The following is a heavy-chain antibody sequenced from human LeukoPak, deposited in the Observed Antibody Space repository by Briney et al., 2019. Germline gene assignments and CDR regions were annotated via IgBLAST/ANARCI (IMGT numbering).Heavy chain of an antibody. J-gene: IGHJ5*02. Sequence: GASVKVSCKASGYTFTSYGISWVRQAPGQGLEWMGWISAYNGNTNYAQKLQGRVTMTTDTSTSTAYMELRSLRSDDTAVYYCAIERWLQNFNWFDPWGQGTLVTVSS. D-gene: IGHD5-24*01. CDR1: GYTFTSYG. CDR3: AIERWLQNFNWFDP. CDR2: ISAYNGNT. V-gene: IGHV1-18*01.